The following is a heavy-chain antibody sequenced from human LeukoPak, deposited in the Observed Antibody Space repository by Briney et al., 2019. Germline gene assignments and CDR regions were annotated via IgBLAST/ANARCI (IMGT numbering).Heavy chain of an antibody. CDR3: ARPYDSSGYYYRF. CDR1: GYSFTSYW. D-gene: IGHD3-22*01. CDR2: INPGDSDT. Sequence: GESLKISCKGSGYSFTSYWIGWVRQMPGKGLEWLGIINPGDSDTRYSPSFQGQVTISADKSISTANLQWSSLKASDTAMYYCARPYDSSGYYYRFWGQGTLVTVSS. J-gene: IGHJ4*02. V-gene: IGHV5-51*01.